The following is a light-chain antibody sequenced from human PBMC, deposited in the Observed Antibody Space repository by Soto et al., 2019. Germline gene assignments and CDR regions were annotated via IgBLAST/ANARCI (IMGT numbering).Light chain of an antibody. V-gene: IGKV1-39*01. CDR3: QQSYSTPRT. J-gene: IGKJ4*01. CDR2: AAS. CDR1: TSVSSY. Sequence: DIQMTQSPSSLSASVGDRVTITCRASTSVSSYLNWYQQKPGKAPMLLLYAASSLQSGVPSRFSGSGSGTEFTLTISDLQPEDFATYYCQQSYSTPRTLGGGTKVEIK.